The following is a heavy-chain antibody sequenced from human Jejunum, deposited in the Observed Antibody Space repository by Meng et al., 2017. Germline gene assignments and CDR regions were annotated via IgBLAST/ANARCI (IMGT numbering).Heavy chain of an antibody. V-gene: IGHV4-61*08. CDR3: ARDHWGSLDY. CDR2: AST. J-gene: IGHJ4*02. D-gene: IGHD7-27*01. CDR1: GGSVRGSGYQ. Sequence: HVRLQESAPGLVRPSETLSLICAVSGGSVRGSGYQWGWIRQPPGKGLEWIGYASTNYNPSLKSRATISVDTSKNQFSLKLTSVTAADTAVYYCARDHWGSLDYWGQGVLVTVSS.